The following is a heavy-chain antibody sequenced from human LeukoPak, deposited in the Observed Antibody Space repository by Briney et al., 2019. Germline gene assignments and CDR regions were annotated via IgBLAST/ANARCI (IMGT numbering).Heavy chain of an antibody. V-gene: IGHV3-48*03. D-gene: IGHD4-17*01. CDR3: ARKPNYGDYEVY. J-gene: IGHJ4*02. Sequence: GGSLRLSCAASGFTFSSYEMNWVRQAPGKGLEWVSYISSSGSTIYYADSVKGRFTISRDNAKNSLYLQMNSLRAEDTAVCYCARKPNYGDYEVYWGQGTLVTVSS. CDR1: GFTFSSYE. CDR2: ISSSGSTI.